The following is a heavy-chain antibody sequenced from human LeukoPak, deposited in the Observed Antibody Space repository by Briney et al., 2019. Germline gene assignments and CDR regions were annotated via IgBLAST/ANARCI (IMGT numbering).Heavy chain of an antibody. J-gene: IGHJ3*02. CDR2: ISYDGGNK. V-gene: IGHV3-30*18. CDR3: AKLPRGVGEAFDI. CDR1: GFTFSSYG. D-gene: IGHD3-16*01. Sequence: GRSLRLSCAASGFTFSSYGMHWVRQAPGKGLEWVAVISYDGGNKYYADSVKGRFTISRDNSKNTLYLQMNSLRAEDTAVYYCAKLPRGVGEAFDIWGQGTMVTVSS.